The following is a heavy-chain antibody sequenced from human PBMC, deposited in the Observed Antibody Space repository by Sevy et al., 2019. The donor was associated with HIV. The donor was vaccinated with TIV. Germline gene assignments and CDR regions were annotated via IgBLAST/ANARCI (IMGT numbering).Heavy chain of an antibody. D-gene: IGHD3-22*01. J-gene: IGHJ5*02. CDR2: IYYNGGP. Sequence: SESLSLTCSVSGGSISSGGYYWSWIRQHPGKGLEWIGNIYYNGGPHYNPSLKSRVTISVDTSRNQFSLELTSVTTADTAVYYCARDSYDSSGYSNNCFDPWGQGTLVTVSS. CDR1: GGSISSGGYY. CDR3: ARDSYDSSGYSNNCFDP. V-gene: IGHV4-31*03.